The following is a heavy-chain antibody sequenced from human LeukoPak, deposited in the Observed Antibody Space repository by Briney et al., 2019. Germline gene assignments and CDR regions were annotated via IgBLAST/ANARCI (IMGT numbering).Heavy chain of an antibody. CDR1: GGTFSSYA. CDR2: IIPIFGTA. D-gene: IGHD3-22*01. CDR3: ARSPYYDSSGYYSHDY. J-gene: IGHJ4*02. Sequence: GASVKVSCKASGGTFSSYAISWVRQAPGQGLEWMGGIIPIFGTANYAQKFQGRVTITADESTGTAYMELSSLRSEDTAVYYCARSPYYDSSGYYSHDYWGQGTLVTVSS. V-gene: IGHV1-69*13.